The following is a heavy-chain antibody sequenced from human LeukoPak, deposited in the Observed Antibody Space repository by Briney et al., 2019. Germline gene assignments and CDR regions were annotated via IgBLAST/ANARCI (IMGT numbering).Heavy chain of an antibody. CDR1: GFTFSSHN. Sequence: GGSLRLSCAASGFTFSSHNMHWVRQAPGKGLEWVAVVWYDGIKNVFADSVKGRFTLSRDNSNNTLFLQMNSLRVEDTAVYYCAKDRSDTRSFDYWGQGTLVTVSS. J-gene: IGHJ4*02. V-gene: IGHV3-33*06. D-gene: IGHD1-14*01. CDR3: AKDRSDTRSFDY. CDR2: VWYDGIKN.